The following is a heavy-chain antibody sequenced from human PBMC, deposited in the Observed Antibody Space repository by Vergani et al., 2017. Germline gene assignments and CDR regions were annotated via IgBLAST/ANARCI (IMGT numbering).Heavy chain of an antibody. CDR3: ARDYYGDYCFDP. J-gene: IGHJ5*02. CDR1: GFTFTAHG. Sequence: EVQLLESGGGSAQPGESLRLSCVASGFTFTAHGLNWVRQAPGKGLEWVSSISSSSSYIYYADSVKGRFTISRDNAKNSLYLQMNSLRAEDTAVYYCARDYYGDYCFDPWGQGTLVTVSS. V-gene: IGHV3-21*01. CDR2: ISSSSSYI. D-gene: IGHD4-17*01.